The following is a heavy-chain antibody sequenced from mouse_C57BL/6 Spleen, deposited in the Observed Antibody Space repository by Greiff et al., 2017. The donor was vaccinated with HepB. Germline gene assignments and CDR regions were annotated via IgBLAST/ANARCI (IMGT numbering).Heavy chain of an antibody. CDR3: ARFVLRSLYWYFDV. CDR2: INPNNGGT. J-gene: IGHJ1*03. CDR1: GYTFTDYY. Sequence: VQLQQSGPELVKPGASVKISCKASGYTFTDYYMNWVKQSHGKSLEWIGDINPNNGGTSYNQKFKGKATLTVDKSSSTAYMELRSLTSEDSAVYYCARFVLRSLYWYFDVWGTGTTVTVSS. V-gene: IGHV1-26*01. D-gene: IGHD1-1*01.